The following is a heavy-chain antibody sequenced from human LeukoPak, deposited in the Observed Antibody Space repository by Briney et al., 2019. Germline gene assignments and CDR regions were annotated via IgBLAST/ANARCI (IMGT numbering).Heavy chain of an antibody. V-gene: IGHV1-8*01. D-gene: IGHD3-10*01. CDR2: MNPNSGNT. Sequence: GASLKVSCKASGYAFTSHDIHWVRQATGQGLEWMGWMNPNSGNTGYAQKFQGRVTMTRNTSISTAYMELSSLRSEDTAVYYCARIPFGEPFDYWGQGTLVTVSS. CDR1: GYAFTSHD. CDR3: ARIPFGEPFDY. J-gene: IGHJ4*02.